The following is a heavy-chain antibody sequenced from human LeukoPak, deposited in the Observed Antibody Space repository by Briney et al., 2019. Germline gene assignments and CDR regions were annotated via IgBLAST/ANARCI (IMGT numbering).Heavy chain of an antibody. Sequence: SETLSLTCTVSAGSISSHYWSCIRQAPGKGLECIGYIYISGATNYNPSLRSRVTLSLDPSRNQFSLRLTSVTAADTAVYYCARTARVFDSWGPGSLVTVSS. CDR1: AGSISSHY. J-gene: IGHJ4*02. D-gene: IGHD3-10*01. CDR3: ARTARVFDS. CDR2: IYISGAT. V-gene: IGHV4-4*09.